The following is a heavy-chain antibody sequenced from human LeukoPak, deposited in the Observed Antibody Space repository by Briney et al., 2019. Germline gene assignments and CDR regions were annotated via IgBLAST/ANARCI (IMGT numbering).Heavy chain of an antibody. CDR1: GGSISSSY. Sequence: PSETLSLTCTVSGGSISSSYWSWIRQPPGKGLEWVSAISGSGGSTYYADSVKGRFTISRDNSKNTLYLQMNSLRAEDTAVYYCAKRGEILDYWGQGTLVTVSS. J-gene: IGHJ4*02. CDR3: AKRGEILDY. CDR2: ISGSGGST. D-gene: IGHD3-16*01. V-gene: IGHV3-23*01.